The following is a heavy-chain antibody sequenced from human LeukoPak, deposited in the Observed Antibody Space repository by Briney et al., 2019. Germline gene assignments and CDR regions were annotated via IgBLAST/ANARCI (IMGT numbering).Heavy chain of an antibody. CDR3: ARVSDGPPHYYYYYYMDV. J-gene: IGHJ6*03. V-gene: IGHV3-21*01. D-gene: IGHD2-8*01. Sequence: PGGSLRLSCAASGFTFSSYSMNWVRQAPGKGLEWVSSISSSSSYIYYADSVKGRFTISRDNAKNSLYLQMNSLRAEDTAVYYCARVSDGPPHYYYYYYMDVWGKGTPVTVSS. CDR1: GFTFSSYS. CDR2: ISSSSSYI.